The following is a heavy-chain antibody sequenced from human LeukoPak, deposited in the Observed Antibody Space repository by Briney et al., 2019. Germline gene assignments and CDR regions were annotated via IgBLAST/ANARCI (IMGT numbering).Heavy chain of an antibody. J-gene: IGHJ4*02. CDR1: GGSFSGYY. CDR3: ARGSWQQQPVRFPFDY. Sequence: SETLSLTCAVYGGSFSGYYWSWIRQPPGKGLEWIGEINHSGSTNYNPSLKSRVTISVDTSKNQFSLKLSSVTAADTAVYYCARGSWQQQPVRFPFDYWGQGTLVTVSS. D-gene: IGHD6-13*01. V-gene: IGHV4-34*01. CDR2: INHSGST.